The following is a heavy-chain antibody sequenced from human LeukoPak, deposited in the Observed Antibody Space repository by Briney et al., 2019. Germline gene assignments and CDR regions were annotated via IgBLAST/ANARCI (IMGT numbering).Heavy chain of an antibody. D-gene: IGHD3-10*01. Sequence: GGSLRLSCAASGFTFSSYAMSWVRQAPAKGLEWVSTISGCGGTTYYADSVKGRFTISRDNSKNTLYLQMNSLRAEDMRAEDTAVYYCAKDMYGSGSRTKYGMDVWGQGTTVTVSS. CDR1: GFTFSSYA. V-gene: IGHV3-23*01. CDR3: AKDMYGSGSRTKYGMDV. CDR2: ISGCGGTT. J-gene: IGHJ6*02.